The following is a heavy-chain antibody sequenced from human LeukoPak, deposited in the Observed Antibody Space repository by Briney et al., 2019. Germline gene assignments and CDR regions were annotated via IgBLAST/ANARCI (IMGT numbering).Heavy chain of an antibody. CDR1: GFTFDDYG. CDR3: ARDLRLYGSGNNDAFDI. CDR2: INWNGGST. J-gene: IGHJ3*02. D-gene: IGHD3-10*01. Sequence: GGSLRLSCAASGFTFDDYGMSWVRQAPGKGLEWVSGINWNGGSTGYADSVKGRFTISRDNAKNSLYLQMNSLRAEDTALYHCARDLRLYGSGNNDAFDIWGQGTMVTVSS. V-gene: IGHV3-20*01.